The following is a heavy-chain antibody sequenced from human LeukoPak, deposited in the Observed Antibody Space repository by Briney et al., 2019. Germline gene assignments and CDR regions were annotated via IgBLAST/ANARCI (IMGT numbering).Heavy chain of an antibody. Sequence: SETLSLTCTVSGGSISSYYWSWIRQPAGKGLEWIGYIYYSGSTNYNPSLKSRVTISVDTSKNQFSLKLSSVTAADTAVYYCARRSVAGIDYWGQGTLVTVSS. V-gene: IGHV4-59*08. CDR1: GGSISSYY. J-gene: IGHJ4*02. D-gene: IGHD6-13*01. CDR3: ARRSVAGIDY. CDR2: IYYSGST.